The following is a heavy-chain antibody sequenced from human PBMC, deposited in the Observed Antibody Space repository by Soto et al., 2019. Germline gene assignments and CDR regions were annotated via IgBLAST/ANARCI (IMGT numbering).Heavy chain of an antibody. CDR1: GYTFTSYY. CDR2: ITPSGGST. D-gene: IGHD2-2*01. J-gene: IGHJ3*02. V-gene: IGHV1-46*01. CDR3: AREKRHILVVPAVDSCSFDI. Sequence: QVQLVQSGAEVKKPGASVKVSCKASGYTFTSYYMHLVRQARGQGLEWMGIITPSGGSTSYAQKVQGKVTMTMNTSASTVYTELSSLRSEDTAVYYCAREKRHILVVPAVDSCSFDIWGQGTMVTFSA.